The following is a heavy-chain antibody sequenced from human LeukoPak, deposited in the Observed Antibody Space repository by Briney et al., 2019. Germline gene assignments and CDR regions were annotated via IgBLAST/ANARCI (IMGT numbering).Heavy chain of an antibody. CDR2: ISASGGST. CDR1: GFTFTSYA. CDR3: AKGSVTTYYFDY. V-gene: IGHV3-23*01. J-gene: IGHJ4*02. Sequence: GGSLRLSCAASGFTFTSYAMSWVRQAPGKGLEWVSAISASGGSTYYADSVKGRFTISRDNSKNTLFLHMNSLRAEDTAVYYCAKGSVTTYYFDYWGQGTLVTVS. D-gene: IGHD4-17*01.